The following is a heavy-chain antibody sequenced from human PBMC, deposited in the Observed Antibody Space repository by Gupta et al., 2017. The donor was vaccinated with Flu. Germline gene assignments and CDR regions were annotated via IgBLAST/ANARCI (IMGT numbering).Heavy chain of an antibody. CDR3: TTDAIITMIVVSVQH. V-gene: IGHV3-15*01. Sequence: EVQLVESGGGLVKPGGSLRLCCAASGFTFSNAWMSWVRQVPGKGLEWVGRIKSKTDGGTTDYAAPVKGRFTISRDDSKNTLYLQMNSLKTEDTAVYYCTTDAIITMIVVSVQHWGQGTLVTVSS. J-gene: IGHJ1*01. CDR2: IKSKTDGGTT. D-gene: IGHD3-22*01. CDR1: GFTFSNAW.